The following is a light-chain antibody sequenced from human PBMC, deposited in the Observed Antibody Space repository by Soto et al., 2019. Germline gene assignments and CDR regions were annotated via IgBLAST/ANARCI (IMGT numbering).Light chain of an antibody. V-gene: IGKV3-20*01. CDR1: QSVSNNY. J-gene: IGKJ1*01. CDR2: GAS. Sequence: EIVLTQSPGTLSLSPGERATLSCRASQSVSNNYLSLYQQKPVQSPSLLIYGASNRATGIPDRFSGSGSGTNFTLTISRLEPEDFAVYYCQQYGSSGTFGQGTKVDIK. CDR3: QQYGSSGT.